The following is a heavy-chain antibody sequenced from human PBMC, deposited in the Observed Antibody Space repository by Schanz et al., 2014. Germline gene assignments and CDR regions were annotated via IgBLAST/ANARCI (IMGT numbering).Heavy chain of an antibody. J-gene: IGHJ6*02. D-gene: IGHD1-20*01. V-gene: IGHV3-33*08. CDR3: ARRITGTHHNPYYHGMDV. Sequence: VQLVESGGGLIQPGGSLRLSCAASGFTFSSSSMNWVRQAPGKGLEWVAVIWYDGSNEYYADSVKGRFTISRDNSKNALYLQMNSLRAEDTAVYYCARRITGTHHNPYYHGMDVWGQGTTVTVSS. CDR2: IWYDGSNE. CDR1: GFTFSSSS.